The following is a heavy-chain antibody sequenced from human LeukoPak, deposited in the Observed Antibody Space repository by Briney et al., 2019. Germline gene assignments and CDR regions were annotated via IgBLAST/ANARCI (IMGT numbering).Heavy chain of an antibody. CDR1: GFIFSRYA. CDR2: INDNGGGT. V-gene: IGHV3-23*01. Sequence: YPGGSLRLSCVASGFIFSRYAMSWVRQAPGKGLEWVSDINDNGGGTFYADSAKGRFSVSRDNSKNTLYMQMNSLRGGDTAVYYCAKKLGSSPGDFFDYWGQGTLVTVSS. D-gene: IGHD6-6*01. J-gene: IGHJ4*02. CDR3: AKKLGSSPGDFFDY.